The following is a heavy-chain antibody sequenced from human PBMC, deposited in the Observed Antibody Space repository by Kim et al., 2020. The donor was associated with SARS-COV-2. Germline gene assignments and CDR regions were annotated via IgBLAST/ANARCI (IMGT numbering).Heavy chain of an antibody. J-gene: IGHJ3*02. CDR2: IYYSGDT. CDR3: ARDGNIVVISTALAFDI. CDR1: GGSISSSGHY. Sequence: SETLSLTCSVSGGSISSSGHYWGWIRQSPGKGLEWIGSIYYSGDTYYNPSLRSRVTISIDTSKNQFSLKLSSVTAADTAVYYCARDGNIVVISTALAFDIWGQGTVVTVSS. V-gene: IGHV4-39*02. D-gene: IGHD2-15*01.